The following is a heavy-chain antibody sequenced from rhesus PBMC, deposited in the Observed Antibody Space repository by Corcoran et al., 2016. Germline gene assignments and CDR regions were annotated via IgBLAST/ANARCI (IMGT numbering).Heavy chain of an antibody. CDR1: GFTFSSYV. V-gene: IGHV3-54*02. D-gene: IGHD2-21*01. Sequence: EVQLVESGGGLVQPGGSLRLSCAASGFTFSSYVMHWVRQAPGKGLAWVAVISYEESKKYYADSVKDRLTIYRENSKNMIYLQMNNRKLEDTAVYYCARDGEGHTVLVGRQLWEGDDYWGQGVLVTVSS. CDR3: ARDGEGHTVLVGRQLWEGDDY. J-gene: IGHJ4*01. CDR2: ISYEESKK.